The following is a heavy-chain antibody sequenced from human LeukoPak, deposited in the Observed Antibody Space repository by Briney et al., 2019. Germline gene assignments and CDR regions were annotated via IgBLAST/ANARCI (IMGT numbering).Heavy chain of an antibody. D-gene: IGHD2-15*01. V-gene: IGHV4-59*12. CDR2: IYYSGST. CDR1: GGSISSYY. Sequence: SETLSLTCTVSGGSISSYYWSWIRQPPGKGLEWMGHIYYSGSTNYNPSLKSRVTISVDTSKNQFSLKLSSVTAADTAVYYCARDCGGSCDSGQTYFSYYYYGMDVWGQGTTVTVSS. J-gene: IGHJ6*02. CDR3: ARDCGGSCDSGQTYFSYYYYGMDV.